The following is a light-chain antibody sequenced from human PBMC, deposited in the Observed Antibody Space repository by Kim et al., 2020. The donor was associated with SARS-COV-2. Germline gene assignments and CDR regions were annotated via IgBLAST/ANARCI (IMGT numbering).Light chain of an antibody. V-gene: IGKV3-11*01. CDR2: DAS. CDR3: QQRSSCPLT. J-gene: IGKJ4*01. CDR1: QSVSSY. Sequence: EIVLTQSPATLSLSPGERPTLSCRASQSVSSYLAWYQQKPGQAPRLLIYDASNRATGIPARFSGSGSGTDFTLTISSLEPEDFAVYYCQQRSSCPLTFGGGTKVDIK.